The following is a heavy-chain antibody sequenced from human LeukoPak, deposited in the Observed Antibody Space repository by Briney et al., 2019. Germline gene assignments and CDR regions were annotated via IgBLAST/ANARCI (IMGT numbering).Heavy chain of an antibody. Sequence: GGSLRLSCEASGFTLRTYGMAWVRQAPGKGLEWVSAISGSGGSTYYADSVKGRFTISRDNSKNTLYLQMNSLRAEDTAVYYCAKDAIVVVPAANNWFDPWGQGTLVTVSS. D-gene: IGHD2-2*01. J-gene: IGHJ5*02. CDR1: GFTLRTYG. V-gene: IGHV3-23*01. CDR2: ISGSGGST. CDR3: AKDAIVVVPAANNWFDP.